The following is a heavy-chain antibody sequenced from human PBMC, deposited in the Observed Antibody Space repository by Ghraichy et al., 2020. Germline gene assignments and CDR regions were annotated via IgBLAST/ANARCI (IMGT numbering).Heavy chain of an antibody. CDR2: ISGSGGST. Sequence: GGSLRLSCAASGFTFSSYAMSWVRQAPGKGLEWVSAISGSGGSTYYADSVKGRFTISRDNSKNTLYLQMNSLRAEDTAVYYCAKDHDSSGYYIRPGYYFDYWGQGTLVTVSS. CDR1: GFTFSSYA. J-gene: IGHJ4*02. CDR3: AKDHDSSGYYIRPGYYFDY. V-gene: IGHV3-23*01. D-gene: IGHD3-22*01.